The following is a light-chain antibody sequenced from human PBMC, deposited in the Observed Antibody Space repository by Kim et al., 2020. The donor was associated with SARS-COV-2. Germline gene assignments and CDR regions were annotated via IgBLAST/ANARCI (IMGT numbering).Light chain of an antibody. CDR2: DVS. Sequence: GQSITISCTGTSSDVGGYNYVSWYQQHPGKAPKLMINDVSNRPAGVSNRCSGSKSGNTASLTISGLQAEDEADYYCSSYTSSTPVVFGGGTKLTVL. CDR1: SSDVGGYNY. J-gene: IGLJ2*01. V-gene: IGLV2-14*03. CDR3: SSYTSSTPVV.